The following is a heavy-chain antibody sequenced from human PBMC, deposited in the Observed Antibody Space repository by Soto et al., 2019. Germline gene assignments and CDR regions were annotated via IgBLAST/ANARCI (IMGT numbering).Heavy chain of an antibody. CDR1: GDSVSDNIAA. J-gene: IGHJ4*02. CDR3: AREFPYYSSIDSELDY. D-gene: IGHD3-16*01. Sequence: SQTLSLTCAISGDSVSDNIAAWTWIMPSPTRGLEWLGRTYYRSKWYNDYGVSVKSRMTVTPDRSKNQFSLQLIFVTPEDTAVYYWAREFPYYSSIDSELDYWGQGALVTVSS. CDR2: TYYRSKWYN. V-gene: IGHV6-1*01.